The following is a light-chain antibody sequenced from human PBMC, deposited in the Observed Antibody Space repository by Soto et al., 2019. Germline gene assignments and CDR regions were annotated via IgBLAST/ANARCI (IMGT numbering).Light chain of an antibody. CDR1: QSITDW. J-gene: IGKJ1*01. CDR2: KAS. V-gene: IGKV1-5*03. Sequence: DIXMTXSPSTLSASVGDRVTITCRASQSITDWLAWYQQKPGKAPKFLIYKASNLEGGVPSRFSGSGSGTEFTLTISSVQPDDFATYYCQYWDDYSWTFGQGTKVEIK. CDR3: QYWDDYSWT.